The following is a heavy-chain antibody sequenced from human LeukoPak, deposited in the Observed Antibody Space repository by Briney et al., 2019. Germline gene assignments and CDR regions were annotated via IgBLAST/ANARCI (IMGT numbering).Heavy chain of an antibody. CDR3: ARDQAVAGKGVDY. D-gene: IGHD6-19*01. CDR2: IKQDGSEK. CDR1: GFTFSSYW. Sequence: PGGSLRLSCAASGFTFSSYWMSWVRQAPGKGLEWVANIKQDGSEKYYVDSVKGRFTISRDNAKNSLYLQMNSLRAEDTAVYYCARDQAVAGKGVDYWGQGTLVTVSS. J-gene: IGHJ4*02. V-gene: IGHV3-7*01.